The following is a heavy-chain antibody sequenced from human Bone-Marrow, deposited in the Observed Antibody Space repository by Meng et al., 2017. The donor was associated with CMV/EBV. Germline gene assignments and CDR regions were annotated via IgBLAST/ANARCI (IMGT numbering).Heavy chain of an antibody. J-gene: IGHJ5*02. D-gene: IGHD3-10*01. CDR2: ISGSGGST. V-gene: IGHV3-23*01. Sequence: GESLKISCAASGFTFSSYAMSWVRQAPGKGLEWVSAISGSGGSTYYADSVKGRFTISRDYSKNTLYLQMNSLRAEDTAVYYCAKDRWFGETVNWFDPWGQGTLVTISS. CDR3: AKDRWFGETVNWFDP. CDR1: GFTFSSYA.